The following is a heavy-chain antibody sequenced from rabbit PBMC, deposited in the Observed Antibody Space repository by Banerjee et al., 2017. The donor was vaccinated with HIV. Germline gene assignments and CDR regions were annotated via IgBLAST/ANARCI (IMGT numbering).Heavy chain of an antibody. Sequence: LVKPGASLTLTCTASGFTISSYWMNWVRQAPGKGLEWIGTIYAGKGNTWYASWAKGRFTISETSSTTVTLQMTSLTAADTATYFCARHRAGGYGHDLWGQGTLVTVS. J-gene: IGHJ3*01. D-gene: IGHD1-1*01. CDR2: IYAGKGNT. CDR3: ARHRAGGYGHDL. CDR1: GFTISSYW. V-gene: IGHV1S40*01.